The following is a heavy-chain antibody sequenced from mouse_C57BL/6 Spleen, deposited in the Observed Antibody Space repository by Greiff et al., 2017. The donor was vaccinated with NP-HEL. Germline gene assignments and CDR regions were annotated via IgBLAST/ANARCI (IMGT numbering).Heavy chain of an antibody. J-gene: IGHJ3*01. CDR1: GFNIKNTY. D-gene: IGHD1-1*01. CDR3: APYYYGSRGWFAY. V-gene: IGHV14-3*01. Sequence: QQSVAELVRPGASVKLSCTASGFNIKNTYMHWVKQRPEQGLEWIGRIDPANGNTKYAPKFQGKATITADTSSNTAYLQLSSLTSEDTAIYYCAPYYYGSRGWFAYWGQGTLVTVSA. CDR2: IDPANGNT.